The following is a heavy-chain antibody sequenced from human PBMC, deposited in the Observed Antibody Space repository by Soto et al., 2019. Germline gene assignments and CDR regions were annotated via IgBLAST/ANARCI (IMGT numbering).Heavy chain of an antibody. CDR2: ISYEGSNT. CDR3: ARDGDSLTGWSDY. V-gene: IGHV3-30-3*01. J-gene: IGHJ4*01. CDR1: GFNFDTYG. Sequence: QVHIVESGGGVVQPGKSLRLSCVASGFNFDTYGIHWVRQAPGKKLQWVPLISYEGSNTYYADSVRGRFTISRDNSKNSLFLQMTSLRADDTGVYYCARDGDSLTGWSDYWGQGTLVTVAS. D-gene: IGHD3-9*01.